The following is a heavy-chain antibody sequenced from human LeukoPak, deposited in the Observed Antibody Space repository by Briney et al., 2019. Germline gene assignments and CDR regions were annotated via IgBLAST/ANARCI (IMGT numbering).Heavy chain of an antibody. CDR2: ITYSGIT. Sequence: SETLSLTCTVFGVSVTTSGYYGAWIRQPPGRGLEWIGSITYSGITYYKPSLRGRVTISGDTAKNQFSLKLSSVTAADTAVYYCARHNDYASLMDVWGQGTTVTVSS. D-gene: IGHD2-2*01. V-gene: IGHV4-39*01. CDR1: GVSVTTSGYY. CDR3: ARHNDYASLMDV. J-gene: IGHJ6*02.